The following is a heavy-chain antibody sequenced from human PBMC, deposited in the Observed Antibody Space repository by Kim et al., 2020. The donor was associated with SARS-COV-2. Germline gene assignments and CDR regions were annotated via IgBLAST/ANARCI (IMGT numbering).Heavy chain of an antibody. J-gene: IGHJ4*02. CDR3: ARDLVNKYNSGWGAMDY. CDR1: GYAFNTYG. CDR2: ISAFNGHT. V-gene: IGHV1-18*01. D-gene: IGHD6-25*01. Sequence: ASVKVSCKASGYAFNTYGISWVRQAPGQGLEWMGWISAFNGHTNYAQKFQGRVSMTTDTPTTTAYMELGSLRSDDTAVYYCARDLVNKYNSGWGAMDYWGQGTLVTVSS.